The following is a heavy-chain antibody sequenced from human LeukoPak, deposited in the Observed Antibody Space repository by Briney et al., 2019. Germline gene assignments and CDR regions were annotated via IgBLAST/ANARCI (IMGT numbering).Heavy chain of an antibody. V-gene: IGHV4-34*01. D-gene: IGHD6-13*01. J-gene: IGHJ1*01. Sequence: SETLSLTCGVYGWSFSGHFYSWIRQPPGKGLEWIGEITHRGSINYNPSLKSRVAMSVDTSKNHFSLNLTSVTAADNGVYYCARALAAAVINWGQGTLVTVSS. CDR1: GWSFSGHF. CDR3: ARALAAAVIN. CDR2: ITHRGSI.